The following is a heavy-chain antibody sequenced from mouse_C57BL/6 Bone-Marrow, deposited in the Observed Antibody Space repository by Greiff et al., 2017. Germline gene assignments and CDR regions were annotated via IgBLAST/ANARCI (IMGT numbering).Heavy chain of an antibody. V-gene: IGHV1-22*01. J-gene: IGHJ1*03. CDR1: GYTFTDYN. CDR3: ARSGYFDV. CDR2: MNPHIGGI. Sequence: EVKLQQSGPELVKPGASVKMSCKASGYTFTDYNMHWVKRSQGKSLEWFGYMNPHIGGISSNQKLKGKATLTVNKSASTAYRGLRSLTSEDSAVYYCARSGYFDVWGTGTTVTVSS.